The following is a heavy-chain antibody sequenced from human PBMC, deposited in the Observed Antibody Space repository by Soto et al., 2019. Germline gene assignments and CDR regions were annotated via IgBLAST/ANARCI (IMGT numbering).Heavy chain of an antibody. V-gene: IGHV3-30*18. CDR2: VLYDGSKK. D-gene: IGHD3-16*01. CDR1: GFKFSDYG. J-gene: IGHJ4*02. CDR3: VKDLALMGDY. Sequence: QVHLVESGGGVVQPGTSLRLSCRASGFKFSDYGMDWVRQAPGKGLEWVSRVLYDGSKKYYAYSVKGRFTISRDNPRNTLYLQMDSLRAEDTGVYYCVKDLALMGDYWGQGTPVTVSS.